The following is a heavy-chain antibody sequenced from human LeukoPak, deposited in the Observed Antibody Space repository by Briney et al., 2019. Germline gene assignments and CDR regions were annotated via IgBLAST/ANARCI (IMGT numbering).Heavy chain of an antibody. CDR3: ARVHTQDYYDSSGYFGY. CDR2: IKQDGSEK. Sequence: GGSLRLSCAASGFTFSSYWMSWVRQAPGKGLEWVASIKQDGSEKYYVDSVKGRFTISRDNAKNSLYLQMNSLRAEDTAVYYCARVHTQDYYDSSGYFGYWGQGTLVTVSS. CDR1: GFTFSSYW. V-gene: IGHV3-7*01. J-gene: IGHJ4*02. D-gene: IGHD3-22*01.